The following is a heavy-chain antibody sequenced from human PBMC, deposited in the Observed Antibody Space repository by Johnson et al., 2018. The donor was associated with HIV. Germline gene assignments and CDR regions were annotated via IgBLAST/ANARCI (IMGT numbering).Heavy chain of an antibody. D-gene: IGHD6-19*01. CDR3: ARGGWANDAFDI. CDR2: IKQDGSEK. V-gene: IGHV3-7*01. CDR1: GFTVSTNY. J-gene: IGHJ3*02. Sequence: EQLVESGGGLIQPGGSLRLSCAASGFTVSTNYMSWVRQAPGKGLEWVANIKQDGSEKYYVDSVKGRFTISRDNAKNSLYVQMNSLRAADTAVYYCARGGWANDAFDIWGQGTMVTVSS.